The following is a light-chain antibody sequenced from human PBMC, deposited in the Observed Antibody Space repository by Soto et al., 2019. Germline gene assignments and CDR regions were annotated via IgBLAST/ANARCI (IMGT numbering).Light chain of an antibody. CDR3: QQYGSSPPT. CDR2: GAS. V-gene: IGKV3-20*01. Sequence: EIVLTQSPGTLSLSPGERATLSCRASQSVSSSYLAWYQQKPGQAPRLLIYGASSRAPGIPDRFSASGSGTDFTLTISRLEPEDFAVYYCQQYGSSPPTFGPGTKVDFK. J-gene: IGKJ3*01. CDR1: QSVSSSY.